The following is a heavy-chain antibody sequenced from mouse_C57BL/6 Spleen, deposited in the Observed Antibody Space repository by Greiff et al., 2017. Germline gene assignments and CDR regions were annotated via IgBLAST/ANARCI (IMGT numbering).Heavy chain of an antibody. V-gene: IGHV1-69*01. CDR2: IDPSDSYT. CDR1: GYTFTSYW. J-gene: IGHJ4*01. CDR3: ARRNSCSSYYYAMDY. D-gene: IGHD1-1*01. Sequence: QVQLQQSGAELVMPGASVKLSCKASGYTFTSYWMHWVKQRPGQGLEWIGEIDPSDSYTNYNQKFKGKSTLTVDKSSSTAYMHLSSLTSEDSAVYYCARRNSCSSYYYAMDYWGQGTSVTVSS.